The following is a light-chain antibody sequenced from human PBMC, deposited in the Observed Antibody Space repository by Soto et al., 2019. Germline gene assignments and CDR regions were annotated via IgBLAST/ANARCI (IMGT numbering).Light chain of an antibody. V-gene: IGKV3D-20*02. CDR3: QQRSNWPPIT. Sequence: EIVMSQSPASLSVSPGERATLSCSASQSVAGSYLAWYQQKPGQAPRLLIYGASSRATGIPDRFSGSGSGTDFTLTISRLEPEDFAVYYCQQRSNWPPITFGQGTRLEIK. CDR1: QSVAGSY. J-gene: IGKJ5*01. CDR2: GAS.